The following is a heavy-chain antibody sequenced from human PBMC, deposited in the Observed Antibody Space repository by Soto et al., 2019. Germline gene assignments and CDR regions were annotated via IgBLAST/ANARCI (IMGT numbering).Heavy chain of an antibody. J-gene: IGHJ4*02. CDR1: GGTFSSYA. CDR2: ITTDKGKT. CDR3: ATRSPAFDY. V-gene: IGHV1-18*01. Sequence: QVQLVQSGAEVKKPGSSVKVSCKASGGTFSSYAISWVRQAPGQGLEWMGWITTDKGKTTYAQKFQGRVAMTTDTSTSTAYMELRSLRSDDTAVYYCATRSPAFDYWGQGTLVTVSS.